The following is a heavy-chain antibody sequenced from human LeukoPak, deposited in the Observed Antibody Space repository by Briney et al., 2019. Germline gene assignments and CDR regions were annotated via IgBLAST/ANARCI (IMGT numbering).Heavy chain of an antibody. V-gene: IGHV3-21*01. D-gene: IGHD2-15*01. CDR1: GFTFSSYS. Sequence: GGSLRLSCAASGFTFSSYSMTWVRQAPGKGLEWVSSISSSSSYIYYADSVKGRFTISRDNAKNSLYLQMNSLRAEDTAVYYCATALGYCSGGSCYFDYWGQGTLVTVSS. J-gene: IGHJ4*02. CDR3: ATALGYCSGGSCYFDY. CDR2: ISSSSSYI.